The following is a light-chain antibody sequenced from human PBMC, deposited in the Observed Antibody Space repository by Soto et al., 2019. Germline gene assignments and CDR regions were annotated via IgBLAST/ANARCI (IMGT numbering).Light chain of an antibody. V-gene: IGLV2-14*01. J-gene: IGLJ1*01. CDR2: DVS. Sequence: QSVLTPPASLSGFPGQSITISCTGTSSDIGGYTYVSWYQQHPGKAPKLMIYDVSNRPSGVSNRFSGSKSGNTASLTISGLQAEDEADYYCSSYTSSSTDYVFGTGTKVTVL. CDR3: SSYTSSSTDYV. CDR1: SSDIGGYTY.